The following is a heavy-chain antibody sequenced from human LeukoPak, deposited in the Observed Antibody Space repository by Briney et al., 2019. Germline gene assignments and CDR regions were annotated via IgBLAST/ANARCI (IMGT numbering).Heavy chain of an antibody. J-gene: IGHJ4*02. Sequence: GASVKVSCKASGYTFTSNYIHWVRQAPGQGLEWMGGIIPIFGTANYAQKFQGRVTITADESTSTAYMELSSLRSEDTAVYYCARENSSSWADYWGQGTLVTVSS. CDR2: IIPIFGTA. CDR3: ARENSSSWADY. V-gene: IGHV1-69*13. CDR1: GYTFTSNY. D-gene: IGHD6-13*01.